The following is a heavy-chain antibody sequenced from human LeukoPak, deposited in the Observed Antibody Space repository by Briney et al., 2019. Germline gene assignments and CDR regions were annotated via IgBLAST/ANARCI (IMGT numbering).Heavy chain of an antibody. CDR2: INHSGST. J-gene: IGHJ4*02. Sequence: SETLSLTCAVYGGSFSGYYWSWIRQPPGKGLEWIGEINHSGSTNYNPSLKSRVTISVDTSKNQFSLKLSSVTAADTAVYYCARGRWYLIYWGQGTLVTVSS. V-gene: IGHV4-34*01. CDR3: ARGRWYLIY. D-gene: IGHD4-23*01. CDR1: GGSFSGYY.